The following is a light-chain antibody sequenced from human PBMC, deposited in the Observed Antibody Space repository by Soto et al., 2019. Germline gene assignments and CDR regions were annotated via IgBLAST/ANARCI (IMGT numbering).Light chain of an antibody. CDR3: SSYTSSTLYV. V-gene: IGLV2-14*01. CDR1: SSDVGGYNY. Sequence: QSVLTQPASVSGSPGQSVTISCTGNSSDVGGYNYVSWYQQHPGKAPKLMIYDVSNRPSGVSNRFSGSKSGNTASLTISGLQAEDEADYYCSSYTSSTLYVFGTGTKVTVL. J-gene: IGLJ1*01. CDR2: DVS.